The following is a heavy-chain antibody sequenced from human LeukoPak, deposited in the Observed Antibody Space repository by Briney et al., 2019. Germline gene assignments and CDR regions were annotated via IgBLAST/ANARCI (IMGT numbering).Heavy chain of an antibody. CDR2: INPNSGGT. D-gene: IGHD3-9*01. CDR3: ALGYYDILTGYYPGD. V-gene: IGHV1-2*06. Sequence: ASVKVSCKASGYTFTGYYMHWVRQAPGQGLESMGRINPNSGGTNYAQKFQGRVTMTRDTSISTAYMELSRLRSDDTAVYYCALGYYDILTGYYPGDWGQGTLVTVSS. CDR1: GYTFTGYY. J-gene: IGHJ4*02.